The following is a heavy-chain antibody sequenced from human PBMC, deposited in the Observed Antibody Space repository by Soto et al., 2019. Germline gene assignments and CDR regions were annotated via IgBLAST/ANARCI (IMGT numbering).Heavy chain of an antibody. CDR3: AKVRVQLWFLDGMDV. D-gene: IGHD5-18*01. Sequence: QVQLVESGGGVVQPGMSLRLSCAASGFSFSSYGMHWVRQAQGKGLEWVAFIADDGSNKYYADSVKGRFTISRDNSKNTLYLQMHSLRAEDTAVYYCAKVRVQLWFLDGMDVWGQGTTVTVSS. CDR2: IADDGSNK. J-gene: IGHJ6*02. V-gene: IGHV3-30*18. CDR1: GFSFSSYG.